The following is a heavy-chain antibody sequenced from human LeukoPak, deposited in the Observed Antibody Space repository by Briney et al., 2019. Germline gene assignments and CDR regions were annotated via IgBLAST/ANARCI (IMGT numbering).Heavy chain of an antibody. J-gene: IGHJ4*02. V-gene: IGHV1-46*01. D-gene: IGHD3-22*01. CDR1: GYTFTSYY. CDR3: VIDAANYYDSSGYYHYGGAY. CDR2: INPSGGST. Sequence: ASVKVSCKASGYTFTSYYMHWVRQAPGQGLEWMGIINPSGGSTSYAQKFQGRVTMTRDTSTSTVYMELSSLRSEDTAVYYCVIDAANYYDSSGYYHYGGAYWGQGTLVTVSS.